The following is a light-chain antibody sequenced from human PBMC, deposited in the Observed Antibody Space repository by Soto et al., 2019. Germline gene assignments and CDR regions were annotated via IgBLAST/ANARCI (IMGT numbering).Light chain of an antibody. J-gene: IGLJ3*02. CDR1: SSDVGAYNY. V-gene: IGLV2-8*01. CDR2: EVT. CDR3: TSYVGNDIWV. Sequence: QSVLTQPPSASGSPGQSVTISCTGTSSDVGAYNYVSWYQQYPGKAPKLMIYEVTKRPSGVPDRFSGSKSGNTASLTVSGLQAEDEADYYCTSYVGNDIWVFGGGTKLPVL.